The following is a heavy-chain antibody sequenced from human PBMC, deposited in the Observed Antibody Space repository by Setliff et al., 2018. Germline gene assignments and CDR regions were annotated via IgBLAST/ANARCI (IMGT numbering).Heavy chain of an antibody. J-gene: IGHJ3*02. D-gene: IGHD6-13*01. Sequence: ASVKVSCKASGGTFSIYTISWVRQAPGQGLEWMGRIIPIFGTANYAQKFQGRVTITADKSTSTAYMELRSLRSDDTAVYYCARAPAYSSTPGSYAFDIWGQGTMVTVSS. CDR1: GGTFSIYT. CDR2: IIPIFGTA. CDR3: ARAPAYSSTPGSYAFDI. V-gene: IGHV1-69*08.